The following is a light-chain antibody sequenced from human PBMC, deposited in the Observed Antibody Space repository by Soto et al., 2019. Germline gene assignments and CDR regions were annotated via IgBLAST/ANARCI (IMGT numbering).Light chain of an antibody. J-gene: IGLJ2*01. CDR1: DNGSKP. CDR3: QVWDSSSDRLVV. V-gene: IGLV3-21*02. Sequence: SYELTQPPSVSVAPGQTARITCGGSDNGSKPVHWYQQKPGQAPVLVVFDNSDRASGIPERLSGSNSGNTATLTISRVEAGDEADYYCQVWDSSSDRLVVFGGGTKLTLL. CDR2: DNS.